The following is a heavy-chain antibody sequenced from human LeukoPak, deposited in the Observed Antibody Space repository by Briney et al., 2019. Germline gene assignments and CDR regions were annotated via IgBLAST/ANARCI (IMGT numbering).Heavy chain of an antibody. Sequence: SETLSLTCTVSGGSISSYYWSWIRQPPGKGLEWIGYIYYSGSTNYNPSLKSRVTISVDTSKNQFSLKLSSVTAADTAVYYCARHLLPDSSSWSPFDFWGQGTLVTVSS. CDR1: GGSISSYY. CDR3: ARHLLPDSSSWSPFDF. V-gene: IGHV4-59*08. CDR2: IYYSGST. D-gene: IGHD6-13*01. J-gene: IGHJ4*02.